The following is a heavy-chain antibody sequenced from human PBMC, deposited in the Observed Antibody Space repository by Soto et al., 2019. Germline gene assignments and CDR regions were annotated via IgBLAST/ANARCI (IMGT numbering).Heavy chain of an antibody. J-gene: IGHJ4*02. V-gene: IGHV3-23*01. CDR3: AKDRLGGNFDY. Sequence: PGGSLRLSCAASGFTFNNSGMNWVRQAPGKGLEWVATISGTGGSTYYADSVKGRFTISRDNSKNTLYLQMNSLRVEDTAVYYCAKDRLGGNFDYWGQGTQVTVSS. CDR1: GFTFNNSG. CDR2: ISGTGGST.